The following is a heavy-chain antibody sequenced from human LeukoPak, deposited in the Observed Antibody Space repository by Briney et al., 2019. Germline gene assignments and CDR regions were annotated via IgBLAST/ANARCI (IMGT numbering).Heavy chain of an antibody. V-gene: IGHV1-69*13. D-gene: IGHD3-10*01. J-gene: IGHJ4*02. CDR3: AREGYYGSGSYYPYLY. CDR2: IIPIFGTA. CDR1: GGTFSSYA. Sequence: LVKVSCKASGGTFSSYAISWVRQAPGQGLEWMGGIIPIFGTANYAQKFQGRVTITADESTSTAYMELSSLRSEDTAVYYCAREGYYGSGSYYPYLYWGQGTLVTVSS.